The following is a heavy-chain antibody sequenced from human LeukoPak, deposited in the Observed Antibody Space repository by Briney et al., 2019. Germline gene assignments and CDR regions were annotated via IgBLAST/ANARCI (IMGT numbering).Heavy chain of an antibody. D-gene: IGHD4-17*01. J-gene: IGHJ3*02. CDR1: GGSISSYY. Sequence: SETLSLTCTVSGGSISSYYWSWIRQPPGKGLEWIGYIYYSGSTNYSPSLKSRVTISVDTSKNQFSLKLSSVTAADTAVYYCARRSYGVAFDIWGQGTMVTVSS. CDR2: IYYSGST. CDR3: ARRSYGVAFDI. V-gene: IGHV4-59*08.